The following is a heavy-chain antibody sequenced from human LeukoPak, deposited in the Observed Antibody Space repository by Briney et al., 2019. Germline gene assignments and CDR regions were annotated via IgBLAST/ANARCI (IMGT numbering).Heavy chain of an antibody. D-gene: IGHD6-19*01. V-gene: IGHV1-18*01. J-gene: IGHJ3*02. Sequence: ASVKVSCKASGYTFTSYDISWVRQAPGQGLEWMGWISAYNGNTNYAQKLQGRVTMTTDTSTSTAYMELRSLRSDDTAVYYCARKIAVAGLFAFDIWGQGTMVTVSS. CDR2: ISAYNGNT. CDR3: ARKIAVAGLFAFDI. CDR1: GYTFTSYD.